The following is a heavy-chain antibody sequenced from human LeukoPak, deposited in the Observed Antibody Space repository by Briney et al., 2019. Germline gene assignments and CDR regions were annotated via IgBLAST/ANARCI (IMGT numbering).Heavy chain of an antibody. CDR3: AKSLDYGGNRARLDF. J-gene: IGHJ4*02. D-gene: IGHD4-23*01. CDR1: GFTFNNYA. CDR2: ISGSGGST. Sequence: GGSLRLSCAASGFTFNNYAMSWVRQAPGKGLEWVSAISGSGGSTYYADSVKGRFTISRDISKNTLYLQMNSLRVDDTAVYYCAKSLDYGGNRARLDFWGQGTLVTVSS. V-gene: IGHV3-23*01.